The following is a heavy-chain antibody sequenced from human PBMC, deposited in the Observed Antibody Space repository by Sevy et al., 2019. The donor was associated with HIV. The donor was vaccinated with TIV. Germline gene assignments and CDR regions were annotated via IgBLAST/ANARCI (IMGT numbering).Heavy chain of an antibody. CDR2: INPNSGGT. J-gene: IGHJ4*02. D-gene: IGHD4-17*01. V-gene: IGHV1-2*02. Sequence: ASVKVSCKASGYTFTGYYMHWVRQAPGQGLEWMGWINPNSGGTNYAQKFQGRVTMTRDTSISKAYMELSRLRSDDTAVYYCARDTISTVTTGGIEDYWGQGTLVTVSS. CDR3: ARDTISTVTTGGIEDY. CDR1: GYTFTGYY.